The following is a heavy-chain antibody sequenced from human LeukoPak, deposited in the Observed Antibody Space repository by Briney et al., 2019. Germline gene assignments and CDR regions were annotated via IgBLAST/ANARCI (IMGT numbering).Heavy chain of an antibody. CDR1: GFTFSSYA. Sequence: PGRSLRLSCAASGFTFSSYAIHWVRQAPGKGLEWVAVISYDGSNKYYADSVKGRFTISRDNSKNTLYLQMNGLRAEDTAVYYCARGYSSSWSDYWGQGTLVTVSS. V-gene: IGHV3-30-3*01. J-gene: IGHJ4*02. CDR3: ARGYSSSWSDY. CDR2: ISYDGSNK. D-gene: IGHD6-13*01.